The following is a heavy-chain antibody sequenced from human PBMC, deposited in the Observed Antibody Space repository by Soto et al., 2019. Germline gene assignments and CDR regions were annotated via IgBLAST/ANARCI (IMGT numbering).Heavy chain of an antibody. CDR1: GGTFSSYT. Sequence: QVQLVQSRAEVKKPGSSVKVSCKASGGTFSSYTISWVRQAPGQGLEWMGRIIPILGIANYAQKFQGRVTITADKSTSTAYMELSSLRSEDTAVYYCARVRDTVTPYYYYYGMDVWGQGTTVTVSS. J-gene: IGHJ6*02. D-gene: IGHD4-17*01. CDR3: ARVRDTVTPYYYYYGMDV. V-gene: IGHV1-69*02. CDR2: IIPILGIA.